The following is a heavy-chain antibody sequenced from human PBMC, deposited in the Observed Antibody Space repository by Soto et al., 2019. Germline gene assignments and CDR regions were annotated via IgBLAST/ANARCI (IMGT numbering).Heavy chain of an antibody. CDR1: GGTFSSYT. D-gene: IGHD3-10*01. CDR2: IIPILGIA. V-gene: IGHV1-69*02. CDR3: ARLGDYGSGIAHY. J-gene: IGHJ4*02. Sequence: QVQLVQSGAEVKKPGSSVKVSCKASGGTFSSYTISWVRQAPGQGLEWMGRIIPILGIANYAQKFQGRVTXTXDXFTSTAYMEMSSLRSEDTAVYDCARLGDYGSGIAHYWGQGTLVTVSS.